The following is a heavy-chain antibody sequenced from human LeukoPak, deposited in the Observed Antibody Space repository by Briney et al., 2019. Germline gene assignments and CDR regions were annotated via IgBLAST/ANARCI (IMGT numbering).Heavy chain of an antibody. Sequence: PGRSLRLSCAASGFTFSSYAMHWVRQAPGKGLEWVAVISYDGSNKYYADSVKGRFTISRDNSKNTLYLQMNSLRAEDTAVYYCATGRAAAEYDPTFDYWGQGTLVTVSS. CDR1: GFTFSSYA. J-gene: IGHJ4*02. D-gene: IGHD6-13*01. CDR2: ISYDGSNK. CDR3: ATGRAAAEYDPTFDY. V-gene: IGHV3-30-3*01.